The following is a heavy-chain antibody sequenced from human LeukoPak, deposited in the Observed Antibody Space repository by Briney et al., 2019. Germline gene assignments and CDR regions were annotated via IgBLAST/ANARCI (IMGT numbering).Heavy chain of an antibody. V-gene: IGHV3-15*01. D-gene: IGHD1-7*01. Sequence: PGRSLRLSCAASGFTFSNAWMSWVRQAPGKGLEWVGRIKSKTDGGTTDYAAPVKGRFTNSRDDSKNTLYLQMNSLKTEDTAVYYCSLSKYNWNYVVDYWGQGTLVTVSS. CDR2: IKSKTDGGTT. CDR3: SLSKYNWNYVVDY. J-gene: IGHJ4*02. CDR1: GFTFSNAW.